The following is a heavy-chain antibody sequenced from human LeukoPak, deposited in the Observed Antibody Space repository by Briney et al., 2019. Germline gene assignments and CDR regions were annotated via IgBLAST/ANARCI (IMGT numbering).Heavy chain of an antibody. J-gene: IGHJ6*04. CDR2: ISGSGGST. D-gene: IGHD3-9*01. CDR1: GFTFSSYA. CDR3: AKGKRYFDCEAGSDGMDV. Sequence: GGSLRLSCAASGFTFSSYAMSWVRQAPGKGLEWVSAISGSGGSTYYADSVKGRFTISRDNSKTALYLKMTSQRAEDRAVYYCAKGKRYFDCEAGSDGMDVGGKGTTATVSA. V-gene: IGHV3-23*01.